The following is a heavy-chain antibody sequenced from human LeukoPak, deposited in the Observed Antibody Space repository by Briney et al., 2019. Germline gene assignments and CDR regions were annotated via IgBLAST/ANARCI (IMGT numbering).Heavy chain of an antibody. D-gene: IGHD6-13*01. J-gene: IGHJ5*02. CDR1: GFTVSSNY. Sequence: GGSLRLSCAASGFTVSSNYMSWVRQAPGKGLEWVSAISGSGGSTYYADSVKGRFTISRDNSKNTLYLQMNSLRAEDTAVYYCAKGRYSSSQNWFDPWGQGTLVTVSS. CDR2: ISGSGGST. V-gene: IGHV3-23*01. CDR3: AKGRYSSSQNWFDP.